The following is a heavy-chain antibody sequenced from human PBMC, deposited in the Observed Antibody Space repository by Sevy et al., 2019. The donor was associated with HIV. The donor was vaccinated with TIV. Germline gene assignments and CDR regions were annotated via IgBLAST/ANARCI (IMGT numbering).Heavy chain of an antibody. CDR2: LSYDGREK. Sequence: GGSLRLSCAASGFTFSTYGMHWVRQAPGKGLEWVAVLSYDGREKYCGNSVKGRFTISRDNSKNTLYLQMNSLRDEDTAVYYCAKVGPHCSGGTCYHPLFDYCGQGTMVTVSS. V-gene: IGHV3-30*18. CDR1: GFTFSTYG. J-gene: IGHJ4*02. D-gene: IGHD2-15*01. CDR3: AKVGPHCSGGTCYHPLFDY.